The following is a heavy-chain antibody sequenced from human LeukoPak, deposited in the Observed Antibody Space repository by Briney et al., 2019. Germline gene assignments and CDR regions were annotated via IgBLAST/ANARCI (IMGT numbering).Heavy chain of an antibody. J-gene: IGHJ3*02. CDR3: ARESREQQLESYAFDI. V-gene: IGHV1-69*04. D-gene: IGHD6-13*01. Sequence: ASVKVSCKASGGTFSSYAISWVRQAPGQGLEWMGRIIPILGIANYAQKFQGRVTITADKSTSTAYMELSSLRSEDTAVYYCARESREQQLESYAFDIWGQGTMVTVSS. CDR1: GGTFSSYA. CDR2: IIPILGIA.